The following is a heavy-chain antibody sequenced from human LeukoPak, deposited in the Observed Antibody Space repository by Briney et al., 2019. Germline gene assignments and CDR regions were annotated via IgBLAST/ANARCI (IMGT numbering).Heavy chain of an antibody. J-gene: IGHJ4*02. V-gene: IGHV4-31*03. D-gene: IGHD3-10*01. CDR3: ARASAPSRTMARGPFDY. CDR2: IYYSGST. Sequence: SQTLSLTCTVSGGSISSGSYYWSWIRQHPGKGLEWIGYIYYSGSTYYNPSLKSRVTISVDTSKNQFSLKLSSVTAADTAVYYCARASAPSRTMARGPFDYWGQGTLVTVSS. CDR1: GGSISSGSYY.